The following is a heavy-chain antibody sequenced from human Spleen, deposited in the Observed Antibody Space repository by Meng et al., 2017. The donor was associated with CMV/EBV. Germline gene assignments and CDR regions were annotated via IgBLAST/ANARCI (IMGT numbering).Heavy chain of an antibody. Sequence: GGSLSLSCAASGLTFDDYGMSWVRQGPGKGLEWVSVNGWNGGTTGYADSVKGRFTISRDNSKNTLFLQMDTLRHEDTAVYFCARGGPRGGRGTIINVHQLDYWGQGVLVTVSS. V-gene: IGHV3-20*04. CDR3: ARGGPRGGRGTIINVHQLDY. J-gene: IGHJ4*02. D-gene: IGHD3-22*01. CDR2: NGWNGGTT. CDR1: GLTFDDYG.